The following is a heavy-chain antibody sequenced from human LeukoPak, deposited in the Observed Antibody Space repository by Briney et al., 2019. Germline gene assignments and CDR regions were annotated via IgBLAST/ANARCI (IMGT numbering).Heavy chain of an antibody. D-gene: IGHD4-17*01. CDR1: GFTFSSYA. J-gene: IGHJ4*02. Sequence: GGPLRLSCAASGFTFSSYAMSWVRQAPGKGLEWVSGISGGAGTPYYADSVKGRFTISRDNSKSTLYLQMTSLGAEDTAVYYCAKRRTTVITMDYFDYWGQGTLVTVSS. V-gene: IGHV3-23*01. CDR3: AKRRTTVITMDYFDY. CDR2: ISGGAGTP.